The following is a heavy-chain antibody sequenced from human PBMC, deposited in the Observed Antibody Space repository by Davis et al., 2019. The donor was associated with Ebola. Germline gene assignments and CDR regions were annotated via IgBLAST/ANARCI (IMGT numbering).Heavy chain of an antibody. CDR2: ISYDGRNK. V-gene: IGHV3-30*04. Sequence: LSLTCAASGFPFSSYSMQWVRQAPGKGLEWVAAISYDGRNKMDADSEKGRYTIPRDNSKNTLYLQMNSLRAEDTAMYFCARRGGELLSPFGYWGQGALVTVSS. CDR3: ARRGGELLSPFGY. J-gene: IGHJ4*02. CDR1: GFPFSSYS. D-gene: IGHD3-10*01.